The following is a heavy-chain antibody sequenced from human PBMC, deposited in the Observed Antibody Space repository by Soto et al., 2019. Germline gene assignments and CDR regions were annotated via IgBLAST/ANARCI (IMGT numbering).Heavy chain of an antibody. CDR2: IYSGGNT. CDR1: GLTVSSNY. CDR3: ARGLYDYVWGSYAQFDY. V-gene: IGHV3-53*01. J-gene: IGHJ4*02. D-gene: IGHD3-16*01. Sequence: PVGSLRLSCAAPGLTVSSNYMSWVRQAPGKGLEWVSVIYSGGNTYYADSVKGRFTISRDNSKNTPFLQMNSLRAEDTAVYYCARGLYDYVWGSYAQFDYWGQGTLVTVSS.